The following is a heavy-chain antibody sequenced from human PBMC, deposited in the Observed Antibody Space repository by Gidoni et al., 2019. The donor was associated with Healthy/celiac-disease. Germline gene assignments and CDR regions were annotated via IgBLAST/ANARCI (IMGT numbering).Heavy chain of an antibody. V-gene: IGHV1-69*06. D-gene: IGHD3-10*01. J-gene: IGHJ6*02. Sequence: QVQLVQSGAEVKKPGSSVKVSCKASAGTFSGYAISWVRQAPGQGLEWMRGLIPIFGTANYAQKFQGRVTITADKSTSTAYMELSSLRSEDTAVYYCAVLGFGPNYGMDVWGQGTTVTVSS. CDR2: LIPIFGTA. CDR1: AGTFSGYA. CDR3: AVLGFGPNYGMDV.